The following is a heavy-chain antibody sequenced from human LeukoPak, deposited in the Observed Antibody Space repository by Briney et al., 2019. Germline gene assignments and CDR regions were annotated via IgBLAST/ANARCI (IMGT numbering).Heavy chain of an antibody. CDR2: ISWNSVSI. D-gene: IGHD5-18*01. CDR1: GFTFDDYA. V-gene: IGHV3-9*01. J-gene: IGHJ4*02. CDR3: AKDYYRNSYGYAAFDY. Sequence: GRSLRLSCAASGFTFDDYAMHWVWQAPGKGLEWVSGISWNSVSIGYADSVKGRFTISRDNAKNSLYLQMNSLRAEDTALYYCAKDYYRNSYGYAAFDYWGQGTLVTVSS.